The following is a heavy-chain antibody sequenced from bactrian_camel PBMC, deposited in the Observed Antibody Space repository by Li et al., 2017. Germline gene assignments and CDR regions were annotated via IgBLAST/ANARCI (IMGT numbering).Heavy chain of an antibody. V-gene: IGHV3S1*01. CDR2: ISKDDGST. CDR3: VREAYYADYD. D-gene: IGHD4*01. CDR1: GTTGSGYC. Sequence: VQLVESGGGLVQPGGSRRLSCEVSGTTGSGYCVAWFRQIQGSEREGVASISKDDGSTKFSADSVKGRFTISRDIAKNTVHLQMNSLKPEDTAVYYCVREAYYADYDWGQGTQVTV. J-gene: IGHJ4*01.